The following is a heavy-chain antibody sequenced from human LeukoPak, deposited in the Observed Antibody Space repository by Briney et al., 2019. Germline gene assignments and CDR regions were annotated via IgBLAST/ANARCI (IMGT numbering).Heavy chain of an antibody. V-gene: IGHV1-69*04. J-gene: IGHJ4*02. D-gene: IGHD1-7*01. CDR3: ARDRGSGTTWSFPDY. Sequence: ASVKVSCKASGGTFRSYDISWVRQAPGQGLEWMGRIIPILGITNYAQKFQGRVTITADKSTSTAYMELSSLRSEDTAVYYCARDRGSGTTWSFPDYWGQGTLVTVSS. CDR2: IIPILGIT. CDR1: GGTFRSYD.